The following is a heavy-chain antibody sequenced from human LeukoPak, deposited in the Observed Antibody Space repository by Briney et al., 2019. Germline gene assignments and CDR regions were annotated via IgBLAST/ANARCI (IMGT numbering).Heavy chain of an antibody. CDR3: AISGEVYYYYGMDV. V-gene: IGHV3-11*01. CDR2: ISSSGSTI. J-gene: IGHJ6*02. CDR1: GFTFSDYY. D-gene: IGHD7-27*01. Sequence: GFLRLSCAASGFTFSDYYISWIRQAPGKGLEWVSFISSSGSTIYYADSVKGRFTISRDNAKNSLYLQMNSLRAEDTAVYYCAISGEVYYYYGMDVWGQGTTVTVSS.